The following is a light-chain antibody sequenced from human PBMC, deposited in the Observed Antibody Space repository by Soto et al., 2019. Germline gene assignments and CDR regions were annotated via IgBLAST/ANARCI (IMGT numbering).Light chain of an antibody. J-gene: IGLJ1*01. Sequence: QPVLTQSPSASASLGASVKLTCTLSSGHSSYAIAWHQQQPEKGPRYLMNLNSDGSHTKGDGIPDRFSGSSSGAERYLTISSLQSEDEADYYCQTWGPGFYVFGTGTKLTVL. V-gene: IGLV4-69*01. CDR1: SGHSSYA. CDR2: LNSDGSH. CDR3: QTWGPGFYV.